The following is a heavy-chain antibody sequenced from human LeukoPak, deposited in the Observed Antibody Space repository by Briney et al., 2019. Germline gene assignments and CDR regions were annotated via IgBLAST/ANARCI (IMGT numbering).Heavy chain of an antibody. CDR1: GGTFSSYA. J-gene: IGHJ3*02. V-gene: IGHV1-69*05. CDR3: ARHFSYGSGSYYNEYDAFDI. Sequence: GASVKVSCKASGGTFSSYAISWVRQAPGQGLEWMGGIIPIFGTANYAQKFQGRVTITTDESTSTAYMELSSLRSEDTAVYYCARHFSYGSGSYYNEYDAFDIWGQGTMVTVSS. CDR2: IIPIFGTA. D-gene: IGHD3-10*01.